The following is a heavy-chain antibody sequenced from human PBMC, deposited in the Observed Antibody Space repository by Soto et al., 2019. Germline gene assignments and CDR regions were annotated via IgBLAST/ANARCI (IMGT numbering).Heavy chain of an antibody. J-gene: IGHJ4*02. D-gene: IGHD1-7*01. CDR2: IYPGDSDT. CDR3: ARPSSYNWNSPFDY. CDR1: GYSFTSYW. V-gene: IGHV5-51*01. Sequence: GESLKISCKGSGYSFTSYWSGWVRQLPGKGLEWMGIIYPGDSDTRYSPSFQGQVTISADKSISTAYLQWSSLKASDTAMYYCARPSSYNWNSPFDYWGQGTLVTVSS.